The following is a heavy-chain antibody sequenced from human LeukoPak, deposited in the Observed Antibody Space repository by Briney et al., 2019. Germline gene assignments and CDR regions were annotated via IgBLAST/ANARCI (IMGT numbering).Heavy chain of an antibody. V-gene: IGHV1-2*02. CDR2: INPNSGGT. Sequence: ASVKVSCKALEYTFTGYYMHWVRQAPGQGLEWMGWINPNSGGTNYAQKFQGRVTMTRDTSISTAYMELSRLRSDDTAVYYCVSERSSGNPEYWGQGTLVTVSS. CDR1: EYTFTGYY. D-gene: IGHD3-22*01. CDR3: VSERSSGNPEY. J-gene: IGHJ4*02.